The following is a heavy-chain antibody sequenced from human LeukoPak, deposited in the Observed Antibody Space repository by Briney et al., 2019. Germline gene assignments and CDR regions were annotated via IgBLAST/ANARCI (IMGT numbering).Heavy chain of an antibody. CDR2: IYSSGST. D-gene: IGHD2-2*01. Sequence: SETLSLTCTVSGGSISNYYWSWIRQPPGKGLVWIGYIYSSGSTNYNPSLKSRVTISVDTSKNQFSLKLDSVTAADTAVYYCARDRSRAPHCTSTSCPPFSQYYFDYWGQGTLVTVSS. V-gene: IGHV4-59*01. CDR3: ARDRSRAPHCTSTSCPPFSQYYFDY. CDR1: GGSISNYY. J-gene: IGHJ4*02.